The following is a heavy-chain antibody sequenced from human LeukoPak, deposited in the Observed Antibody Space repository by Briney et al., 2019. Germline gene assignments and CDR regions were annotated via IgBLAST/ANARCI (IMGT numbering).Heavy chain of an antibody. D-gene: IGHD2/OR15-2a*01. V-gene: IGHV3-48*03. Sequence: GGSLRLSCAASGFTFSSYEMNWVRQAPGKGLEWVSYISSSGSTIYYADSVKGRFTISRDNAKNSLYLQMNSLRAEDTAVYYCARKNYFYYYMDVWGKGTTVTISS. J-gene: IGHJ6*03. CDR3: ARKNYFYYYMDV. CDR2: ISSSGSTI. CDR1: GFTFSSYE.